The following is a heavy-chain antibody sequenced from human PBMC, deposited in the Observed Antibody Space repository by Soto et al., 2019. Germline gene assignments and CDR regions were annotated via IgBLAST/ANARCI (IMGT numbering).Heavy chain of an antibody. D-gene: IGHD3-22*01. CDR2: IYYSGST. CDR3: ARDSYYHSSSVYSVFDY. J-gene: IGHJ4*02. CDR1: GGSISSYY. V-gene: IGHV4-59*12. Sequence: SETLSLTCTVSGGSISSYYWSWIRQPPGKGLEWIGYIYYSGSTNYNPSLKSRVTISVDTSKNQFSLKLSSVTAADTAVYYCARDSYYHSSSVYSVFDYWGKGTLVPVSS.